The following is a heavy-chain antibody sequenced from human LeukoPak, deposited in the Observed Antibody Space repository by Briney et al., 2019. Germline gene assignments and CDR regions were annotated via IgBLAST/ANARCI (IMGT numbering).Heavy chain of an antibody. Sequence: SQTLSLTCTVSGGSISSGSYYWSWIRQPAGKGLEWIGYIYYSGSTNYNPSLKSRVTISVDTSKNQFSLKLGSVTAADTAVYYCARRWTGDAFDIWGQGTMVTVSS. CDR1: GGSISSGSYY. J-gene: IGHJ3*02. V-gene: IGHV4-61*10. CDR2: IYYSGST. CDR3: ARRWTGDAFDI. D-gene: IGHD3/OR15-3a*01.